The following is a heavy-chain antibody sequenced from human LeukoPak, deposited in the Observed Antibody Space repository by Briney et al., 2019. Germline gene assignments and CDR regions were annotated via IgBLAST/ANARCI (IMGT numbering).Heavy chain of an antibody. V-gene: IGHV3-11*01. Sequence: GGSLRLSCAASGFTFSDYYMTWTRQSPAKGLEWVSYISGGGTTYYADSVKGRFYISRDNANNSLYLQMNSLRGDDTAVYYCARATFGEWLLDYWGQGTLVTVSS. CDR1: GFTFSDYY. CDR2: ISGGGTT. CDR3: ARATFGEWLLDY. J-gene: IGHJ4*02. D-gene: IGHD3-10*01.